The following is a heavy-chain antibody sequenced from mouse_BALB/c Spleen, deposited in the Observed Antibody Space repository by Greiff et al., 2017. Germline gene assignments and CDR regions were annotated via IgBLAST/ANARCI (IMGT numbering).Heavy chain of an antibody. V-gene: IGHV2-9*02. D-gene: IGHD1-2*01. J-gene: IGHJ3*01. CDR2: IWAGGST. CDR1: GFSLTSYG. Sequence: VKLMESGPGLVAPSQSLSITCTVSGFSLTSYGVHWVRQPPGKGLEWLGVIWAGGSTNYNSALMSRLSISKDNSKSQVFLKMNSLQTDDTAMYYCARDRDYYGSWFAYWGQGTLVTVSA. CDR3: ARDRDYYGSWFAY.